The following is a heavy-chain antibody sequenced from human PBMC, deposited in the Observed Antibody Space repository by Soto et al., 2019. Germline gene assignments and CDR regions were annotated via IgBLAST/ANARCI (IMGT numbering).Heavy chain of an antibody. Sequence: ASVKVSCKASGYTFTGYYMHWVRQAPGQGLEWVGWINPNSGGTNYAQKFQGWVTMTRDTSISTAYMELSRLRSDDTAVYYCARGKYSSSSVNWFDPWGQGTMVTVYS. CDR1: GYTFTGYY. J-gene: IGHJ5*02. CDR2: INPNSGGT. CDR3: ARGKYSSSSVNWFDP. D-gene: IGHD6-6*01. V-gene: IGHV1-2*04.